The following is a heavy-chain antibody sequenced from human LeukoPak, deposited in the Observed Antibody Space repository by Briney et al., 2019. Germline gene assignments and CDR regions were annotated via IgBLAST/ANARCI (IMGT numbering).Heavy chain of an antibody. J-gene: IGHJ3*02. V-gene: IGHV4-4*02. CDR3: ARVNVVRGVMSAFDI. Sequence: PSETLSLTCAVSGGSISSSSWWSWVRQPPGKGLEWIGEIYHSGSTNYNPSLKSRVTISVDKSKNQFSLKLSSVTAADTAVYYCARVNVVRGVMSAFDIWGQGTMVTVSS. CDR1: GGSISSSSW. D-gene: IGHD3-10*01. CDR2: IYHSGST.